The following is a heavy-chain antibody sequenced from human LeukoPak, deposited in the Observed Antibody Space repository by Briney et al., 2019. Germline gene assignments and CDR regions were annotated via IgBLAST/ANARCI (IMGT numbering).Heavy chain of an antibody. D-gene: IGHD6-19*01. V-gene: IGHV4-39*02. J-gene: IGHJ4*02. CDR1: GASISTSYY. Sequence: SETLSLTCTVSGASISTSYYWGWIRQPPGKGLEWIGSIYYTGSTYYNPSLKSRVTISVDTSKNQFSLKLSSVTAADTAVYYCARDGDSGWLDYWGQGTLVTVSS. CDR3: ARDGDSGWLDY. CDR2: IYYTGST.